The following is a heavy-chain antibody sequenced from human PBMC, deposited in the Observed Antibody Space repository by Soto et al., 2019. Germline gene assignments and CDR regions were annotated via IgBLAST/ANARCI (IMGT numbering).Heavy chain of an antibody. CDR2: INPSGGST. CDR3: ARDIFYYDSIGAFDI. D-gene: IGHD3-22*01. CDR1: GYTFTSYY. V-gene: IGHV1-46*01. J-gene: IGHJ3*02. Sequence: ASVKVSCKASGYTFTSYYMHWVRQAPGQGLEWMGIINPSGGSTSYAQKFQGRVTMTRDTSTSTVYMELSSLRSEDTAVYYCARDIFYYDSIGAFDIWGQGTMVTVSS.